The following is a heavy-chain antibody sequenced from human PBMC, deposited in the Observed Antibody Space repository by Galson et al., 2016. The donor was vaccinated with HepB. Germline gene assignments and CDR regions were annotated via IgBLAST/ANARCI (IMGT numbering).Heavy chain of an antibody. V-gene: IGHV3-15*07. J-gene: IGHJ4*02. D-gene: IGHD1-1*01. Sequence: SLRLSCAASGFTLSKAWMNWVRQTPGKGLEWVGRIKDKTDGGTIHYTALVKGRFTISRDDSKNTLYLQMNSLETEDTGVYYCLSTRPEVYWGQGTLLTVSS. CDR3: LSTRPEVY. CDR1: GFTLSKAW. CDR2: IKDKTDGGTI.